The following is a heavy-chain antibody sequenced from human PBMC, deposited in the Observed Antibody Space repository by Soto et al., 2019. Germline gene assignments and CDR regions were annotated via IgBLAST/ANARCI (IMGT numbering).Heavy chain of an antibody. D-gene: IGHD2-2*01. CDR3: ARGSRVLVVPAALYYYGMDV. V-gene: IGHV1-18*01. CDR2: ISAYNGNT. J-gene: IGHJ6*02. CDR1: GYTFTSYV. Sequence: GASVKVSCKASGYTFTSYVISWVRQAPGQGLEWMGWISAYNGNTNYAQKLQGRVTMTTDTSTSTAYMELRSLRSDDTAVYYCARGSRVLVVPAALYYYGMDVWGQGTTVTVSS.